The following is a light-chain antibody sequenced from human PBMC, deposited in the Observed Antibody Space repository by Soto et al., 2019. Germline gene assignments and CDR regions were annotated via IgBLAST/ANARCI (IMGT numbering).Light chain of an antibody. CDR2: SNN. V-gene: IGLV1-44*01. CDR3: AAWDDSLNGYYV. CDR1: SSNIGSNT. J-gene: IGLJ1*01. Sequence: QSVVTQPPSASGTPGRRVTISCSGSSSNIGSNTVNWYQQLPGTAPKLLIYSNNQRPSGVPDRFSGSKSGTSASLAISGLQSEDEADYYCAAWDDSLNGYYVFGTGTKVTVL.